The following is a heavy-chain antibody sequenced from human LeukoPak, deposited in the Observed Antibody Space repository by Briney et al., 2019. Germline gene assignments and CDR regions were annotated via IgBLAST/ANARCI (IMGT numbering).Heavy chain of an antibody. CDR1: GGSISSGSYY. Sequence: PSQTLSLTXTVSGGSISSGSYYWSWIRQPAGKGLEWIGRIYTSGSTNYNPSLKSRATISVDTSKNQFSLKLSSVTAADTAVYYCAREGGGLRSKTTFDYWGQGTLVTVSS. CDR2: IYTSGST. J-gene: IGHJ4*02. D-gene: IGHD1/OR15-1a*01. V-gene: IGHV4-61*02. CDR3: AREGGGLRSKTTFDY.